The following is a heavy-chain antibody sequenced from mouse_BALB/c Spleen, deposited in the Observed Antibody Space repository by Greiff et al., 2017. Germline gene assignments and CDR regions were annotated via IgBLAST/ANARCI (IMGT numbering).Heavy chain of an antibody. D-gene: IGHD1-2*01. CDR1: GYTFTSYW. CDR3: ARGPCTTATRTWFAY. V-gene: IGHV1-87*01. Sequence: VQLQQSGAELARPGASVKLSCKASGYTFTSYWMQWVKQRPGQGLEWIGAIYPGDGDTRYTQKFKGKATLTADKSSSTAYMQLSSLASEDSAVYYCARGPCTTATRTWFAYWGQGTLVTVSA. J-gene: IGHJ3*01. CDR2: IYPGDGDT.